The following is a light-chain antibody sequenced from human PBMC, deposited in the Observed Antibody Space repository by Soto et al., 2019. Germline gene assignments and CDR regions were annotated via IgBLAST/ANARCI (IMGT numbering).Light chain of an antibody. CDR2: ESS. CDR3: LHYDSYPWT. CDR1: QSIRNW. Sequence: DIKMTQSPSILSASVGDRVTITCRASQSIRNWLAWYQQKPGKVPKVLIYESSTLQSGAPSRFSGSGSGTEFTLTIVSLQPDDFGTYYCLHYDSYPWTFGPGTKVEV. J-gene: IGKJ1*01. V-gene: IGKV1-5*01.